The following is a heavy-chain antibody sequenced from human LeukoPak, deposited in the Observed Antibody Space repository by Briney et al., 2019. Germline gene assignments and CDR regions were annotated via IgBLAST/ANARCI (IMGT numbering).Heavy chain of an antibody. CDR2: MNPNSGNT. V-gene: IGHV1-8*02. D-gene: IGHD1-1*01. J-gene: IGHJ6*03. Sequence: GASVKVSCKASGYTFTSYDINWVRQATGQGLEWMGWMNPNSGNTDYAQKFQGRVTMTRNTSISTAFMELSSLRSEDTAVYYCARGGTTGTTPDDYMDVWGKGTTVTVSS. CDR1: GYTFTSYD. CDR3: ARGGTTGTTPDDYMDV.